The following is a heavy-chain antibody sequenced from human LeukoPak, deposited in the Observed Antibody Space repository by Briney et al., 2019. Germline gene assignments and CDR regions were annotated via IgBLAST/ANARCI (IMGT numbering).Heavy chain of an antibody. CDR2: IYYSGST. J-gene: IGHJ3*02. CDR3: ATPFGSGSYYGHAFDI. CDR1: GGSISSGDYY. D-gene: IGHD1-26*01. Sequence: PSGTLSLTCAVSGGSISSGDYYWSWIRQPPGKGLEWIGYIYYSGSTYYNPSLKSRVTISVDTSKNQFSLKLSSVTAADTAVYYCATPFGSGSYYGHAFDIWGQGTMVTVSS. V-gene: IGHV4-31*02.